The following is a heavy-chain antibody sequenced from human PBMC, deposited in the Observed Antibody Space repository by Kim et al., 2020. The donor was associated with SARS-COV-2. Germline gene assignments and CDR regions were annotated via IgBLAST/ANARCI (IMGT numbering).Heavy chain of an antibody. CDR3: ARARRDEYYYYYYYMAV. CDR2: IIPILGIA. CDR1: GGTFSSYA. J-gene: IGHJ6*03. Sequence: SVKVSCKSSGGTFSSYAISWVRQAPGQGLEWMGRIIPILGIANYAQKFQGRVTITADKSTSTAYMELSSLRSEDTSVYYCARARRDEYYYYYYYMAVWG. V-gene: IGHV1-69*04.